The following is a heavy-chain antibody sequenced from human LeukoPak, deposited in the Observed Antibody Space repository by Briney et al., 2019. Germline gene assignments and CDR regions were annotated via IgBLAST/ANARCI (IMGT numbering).Heavy chain of an antibody. CDR2: ISPGGGTT. V-gene: IGHV3-23*01. CDR1: GFAFGSEA. CDR3: AHRDTAMVRVDY. J-gene: IGHJ4*02. Sequence: GGSLRLSCAVSGFAFGSEAMSWVRQSPARGLEWVASISPGGGTTYYADYVKGRFTISRDNAKNSLYLQMSSLKTEDTAVYFCAHRDTAMVRVDYWGQGTLVTVSS. D-gene: IGHD5-18*01.